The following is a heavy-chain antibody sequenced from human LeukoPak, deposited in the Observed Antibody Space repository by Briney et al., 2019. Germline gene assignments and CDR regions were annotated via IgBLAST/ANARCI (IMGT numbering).Heavy chain of an antibody. CDR3: ADLDCSGGSCYLDY. CDR2: IIPILGIA. D-gene: IGHD2-15*01. V-gene: IGHV1-69*02. Sequence: GSPVKVSCKASGGTFSSYTISWVRQAPGQGLEWMGRIIPILGIANYAQKFQGRVTITADKSTSTAYMELSSLRSEDTAVYYCADLDCSGGSCYLDYWGQGTLVTVSS. J-gene: IGHJ4*02. CDR1: GGTFSSYT.